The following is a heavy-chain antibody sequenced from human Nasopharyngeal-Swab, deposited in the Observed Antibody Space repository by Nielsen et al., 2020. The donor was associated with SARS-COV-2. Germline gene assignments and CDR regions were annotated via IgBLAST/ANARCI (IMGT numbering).Heavy chain of an antibody. CDR1: GFTFSSYS. V-gene: IGHV3-21*01. J-gene: IGHJ4*02. Sequence: GGSLRLSCAASGFTFSSYSMNWVRQAPGKGLEWVSSISSSSYIYYADSVKGRFTISRDNAKNSLYLQMNSLRAEDTAVYYCVRVGILTDGDYWGQGTLVTVSS. CDR3: VRVGILTDGDY. D-gene: IGHD3-9*01. CDR2: ISSSSYI.